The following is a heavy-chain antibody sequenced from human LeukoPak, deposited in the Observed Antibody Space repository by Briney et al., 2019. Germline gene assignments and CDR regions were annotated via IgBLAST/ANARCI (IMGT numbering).Heavy chain of an antibody. CDR2: ISDSGNT. Sequence: GGSLRLSCAASGFTLSSYAMSWVRQAPGKGLEWVSAISDSGNTYHADSVKGRFTISRDSSKNTLFLQINRLRPEDAAVYYCAKAPVTTCRGAYCYPFDYWGQGTLVTVSS. V-gene: IGHV3-23*01. CDR1: GFTLSSYA. J-gene: IGHJ4*02. CDR3: AKAPVTTCRGAYCYPFDY. D-gene: IGHD2-21*01.